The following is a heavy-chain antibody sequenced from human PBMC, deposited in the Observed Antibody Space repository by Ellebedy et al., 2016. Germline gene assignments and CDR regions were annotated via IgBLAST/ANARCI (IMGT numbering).Heavy chain of an antibody. J-gene: IGHJ3*02. CDR1: GFTFSSYG. Sequence: GESLKISXAASGFTFSSYGMHWVRQAPGKGLEWVAVISYDGSNKYYADSVKGRFTISRDNSKNTLYLQMNSLRAEDTAVYYCARAPDAFDIWGQGTMVTVSS. V-gene: IGHV3-30*03. CDR2: ISYDGSNK. CDR3: ARAPDAFDI.